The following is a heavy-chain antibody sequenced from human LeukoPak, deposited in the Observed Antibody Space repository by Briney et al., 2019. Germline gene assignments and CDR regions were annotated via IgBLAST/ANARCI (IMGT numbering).Heavy chain of an antibody. V-gene: IGHV1-69*01. CDR3: ARDRGDGYNSGAFDI. CDR2: IIPIFGTA. Sequence: SVKVSCKASGGTFSSYAISWVRQAPGQGLEWMGGIIPIFGTANYAQKFQGRVTITADESTSTAYMELSSLRSEDTAVYYCARDRGDGYNSGAFDIWGQGTMVTVSS. J-gene: IGHJ3*02. D-gene: IGHD5-24*01. CDR1: GGTFSSYA.